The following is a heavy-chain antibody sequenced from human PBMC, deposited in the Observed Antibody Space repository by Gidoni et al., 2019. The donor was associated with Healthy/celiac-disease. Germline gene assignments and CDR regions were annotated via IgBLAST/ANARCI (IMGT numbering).Heavy chain of an antibody. CDR1: GGSFSGYY. J-gene: IGHJ4*02. Sequence: QVQLQQWGAGLLKPSETLSLTCAVYGGSFSGYYWRWIRQPPGKGLEWIGEINHSGSTNYNPSLKSRVTISVDTSKNQFSLKLSSVTAADTAVYYCAREGTKGYYYGSGSYYNFDYWGQGTLVTVSS. V-gene: IGHV4-34*01. CDR2: INHSGST. D-gene: IGHD3-10*01. CDR3: AREGTKGYYYGSGSYYNFDY.